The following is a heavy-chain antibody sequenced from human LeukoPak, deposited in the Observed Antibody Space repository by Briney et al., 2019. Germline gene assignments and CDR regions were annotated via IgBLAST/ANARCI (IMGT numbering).Heavy chain of an antibody. CDR1: GYSISSGYY. CDR3: ARAPYSYGPGGNASDI. D-gene: IGHD5-18*01. V-gene: IGHV4-38-2*02. Sequence: SETLSLTCTVSGYSISSGYYWGWIRQPPGKGLEWIGSIYHSGSTYYNPSLKSRVTISVDTSKNQFSLKLSSVTAADTAVYYCARAPYSYGPGGNASDIWGQGTMVTVSS. J-gene: IGHJ3*02. CDR2: IYHSGST.